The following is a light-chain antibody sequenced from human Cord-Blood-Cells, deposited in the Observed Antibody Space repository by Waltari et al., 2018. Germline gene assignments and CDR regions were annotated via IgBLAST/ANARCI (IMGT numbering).Light chain of an antibody. CDR3: QSYDSRLSVV. Sequence: QSVLTQPPSVSGAPGQRVTISCTGSSSNIGAGYDVHWYQQLPGTAPKLLIYGNSKRPPGVPDRFSGPQAGPSGSLAITGAQGGDEADYYRQSYDSRLSVVFGGGTKLTVL. CDR2: GNS. CDR1: SSNIGAGYD. J-gene: IGLJ2*01. V-gene: IGLV1-40*01.